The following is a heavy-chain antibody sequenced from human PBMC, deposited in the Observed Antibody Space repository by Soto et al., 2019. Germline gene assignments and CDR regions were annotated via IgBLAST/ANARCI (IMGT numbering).Heavy chain of an antibody. J-gene: IGHJ4*02. D-gene: IGHD3-3*01. Sequence: GGSLRLSCAASGFTFFSYGMHWVRQAPGKGLEWVAVISYDGSNKYYGDSVKGRFTISRDNSKNTLYLQMNSLRADDTAVYYCAKDRAGDIYVAARSGLNYWGQGTLVTVSS. CDR3: AKDRAGDIYVAARSGLNY. CDR1: GFTFFSYG. V-gene: IGHV3-30*18. CDR2: ISYDGSNK.